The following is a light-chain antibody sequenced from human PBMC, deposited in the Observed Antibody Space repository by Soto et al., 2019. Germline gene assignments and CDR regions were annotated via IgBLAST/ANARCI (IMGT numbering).Light chain of an antibody. V-gene: IGKV3-11*01. J-gene: IGKJ5*01. CDR1: QSVSSN. CDR2: DAS. Sequence: EIVMTQSPATLSVSPGERATLSCRASQSVSSNLAWYQQKPGQDPRLLIYDASNRDAGIPDRVSGSGSGTDVTLTISSLETEDFAVYDCQQRSYWPITFGQGTRLEIK. CDR3: QQRSYWPIT.